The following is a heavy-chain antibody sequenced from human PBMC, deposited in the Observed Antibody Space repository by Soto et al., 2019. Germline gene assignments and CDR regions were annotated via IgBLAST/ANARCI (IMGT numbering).Heavy chain of an antibody. CDR1: GVSFSGLY. D-gene: IGHD2-8*02. V-gene: IGHV4-34*01. J-gene: IGHJ4*02. CDR2: INHSGST. CDR3: ARDKITGLFDY. Sequence: SVTLSLTWAVYGVSFSGLYWTWIRQPPGTGLEWIGEINHSGSTNYNPSLKSRVTISVDTSKNQFSLKLTSVTAADTAVYYCARDKITGLFDYWGQGTQVTVSS.